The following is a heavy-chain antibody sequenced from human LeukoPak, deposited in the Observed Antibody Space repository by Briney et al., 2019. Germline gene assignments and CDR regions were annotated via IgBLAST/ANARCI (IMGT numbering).Heavy chain of an antibody. CDR1: GGSFSGYY. V-gene: IGHV4-34*01. Sequence: TSETLSLTCAVYGGSFSGYYWSWIRQPPGKGVEWIGEINHSGRTNYNPSLKSRVTISVDTSKNQFSLKLSSVTAADTAVYYCARSFNYDSSDHFDYWGQGTLVTVSS. CDR3: ARSFNYDSSDHFDY. D-gene: IGHD3-22*01. J-gene: IGHJ4*02. CDR2: INHSGRT.